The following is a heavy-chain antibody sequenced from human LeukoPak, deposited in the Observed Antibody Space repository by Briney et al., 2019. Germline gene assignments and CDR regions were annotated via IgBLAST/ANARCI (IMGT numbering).Heavy chain of an antibody. CDR3: ARQGDSSSWAGNDY. CDR1: GFTFSDYY. Sequence: PGGSLRLSCAASGFTFSDYYMSWIRQAPGKGLEWISYISNTASIMYYPDSVKGRFTISRDNAKNSLYLQMDSLRVEDTAEYYCARQGDSSSWAGNDYWGQGTLVIVSS. D-gene: IGHD6-13*01. V-gene: IGHV3-11*04. J-gene: IGHJ4*02. CDR2: ISNTASIM.